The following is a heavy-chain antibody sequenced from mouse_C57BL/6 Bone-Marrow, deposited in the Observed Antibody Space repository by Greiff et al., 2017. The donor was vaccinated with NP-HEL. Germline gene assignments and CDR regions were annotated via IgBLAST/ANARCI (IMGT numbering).Heavy chain of an antibody. CDR2: IYPGDGDT. J-gene: IGHJ3*01. V-gene: IGHV1-82*01. Sequence: VQLQQSGPELVKPGASVKISCKASGYAFSSSWMNWVKQRPGKGLEWIGRIYPGDGDTNYNGKFKGKATLTADTSSSTAYMQLSSPTSEDAAVYFCARSSRFAYWGQGTLVTVSA. CDR1: GYAFSSSW. CDR3: ARSSRFAY.